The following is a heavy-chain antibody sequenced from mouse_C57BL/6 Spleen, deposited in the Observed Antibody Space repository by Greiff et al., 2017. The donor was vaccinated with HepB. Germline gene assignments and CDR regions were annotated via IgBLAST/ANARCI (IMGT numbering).Heavy chain of an antibody. CDR1: GYTFTSYW. D-gene: IGHD3-3*01. CDR3: ARQGGYYAMDY. Sequence: QVQLQQPGAELVMPGASVKLSCKASGYTFTSYWMHWVKQRPGQGLEWIGEIDPSDSYTNYNLKFKGKSTLTVDKSSSTAYMQLSSLTSEDSAVYYCARQGGYYAMDYWGQGTSVTVSS. CDR2: IDPSDSYT. V-gene: IGHV1-69*01. J-gene: IGHJ4*01.